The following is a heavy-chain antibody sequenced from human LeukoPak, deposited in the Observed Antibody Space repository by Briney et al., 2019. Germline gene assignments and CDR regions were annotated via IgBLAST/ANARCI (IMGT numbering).Heavy chain of an antibody. CDR1: GFTFSSYS. D-gene: IGHD1-20*01. CDR2: ISSSSSTI. Sequence: GGSLRLSCAASGFTFSSYSMNWVRQAPGKGLEWVSYISSSSSTIYYADSVKGRFTISRDNAKNSLYLQMNSLRAEDTAVYYCAKLNWNDRDAFDIWGQGTMVTVSS. V-gene: IGHV3-48*01. J-gene: IGHJ3*02. CDR3: AKLNWNDRDAFDI.